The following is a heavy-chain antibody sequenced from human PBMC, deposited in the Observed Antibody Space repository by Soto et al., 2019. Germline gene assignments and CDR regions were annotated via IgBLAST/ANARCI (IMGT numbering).Heavy chain of an antibody. D-gene: IGHD2-21*01. CDR1: GHTFSAYY. J-gene: IGHJ6*02. CDR2: INPNSGGT. CDR3: ARAFVPNYHYYGLDV. Sequence: RASVKVSCKPSGHTFSAYYIHWVRQAPGQGLEWMGWINPNSGGTNYAQKFQGRVTMTRDTSSRTVYMELSRLTSDDTAVYYCARAFVPNYHYYGLDVWGQGITVTVSS. V-gene: IGHV1-2*02.